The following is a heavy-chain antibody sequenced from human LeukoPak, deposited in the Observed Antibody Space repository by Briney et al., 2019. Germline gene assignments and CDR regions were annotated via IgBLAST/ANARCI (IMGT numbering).Heavy chain of an antibody. Sequence: ASVKVSCKASGYTFTNYYMHWVRQAPGQGLEWMGIINPSGGSTSYAQKFQGRVTMTRDTSTSTVYMELSSLRSEDTAVYYCAGAYSGYDGSFDYWGQGTLVTVSS. CDR3: AGAYSGYDGSFDY. CDR1: GYTFTNYY. CDR2: INPSGGST. J-gene: IGHJ4*02. V-gene: IGHV1-46*03. D-gene: IGHD5-12*01.